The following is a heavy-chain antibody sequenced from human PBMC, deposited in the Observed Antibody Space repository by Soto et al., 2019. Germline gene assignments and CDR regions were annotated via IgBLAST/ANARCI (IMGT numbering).Heavy chain of an antibody. J-gene: IGHJ4*02. CDR3: TRDVEVGSDCDLCY. D-gene: IGHD1-26*01. Sequence: QVQLVESGGGVVQPGRSLRLSCAVSGFTLSSHAMHWVRQAPGKGLEWVALILSDGSNKYYADSVKGRFTTSRDNSKNTMYLQMNSLSVDATAVYYCTRDVEVGSDCDLCYWGQGALVTVSS. V-gene: IGHV3-30-3*01. CDR1: GFTLSSHA. CDR2: ILSDGSNK.